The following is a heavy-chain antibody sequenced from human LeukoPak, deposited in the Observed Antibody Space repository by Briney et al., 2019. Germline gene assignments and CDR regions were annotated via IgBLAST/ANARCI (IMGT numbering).Heavy chain of an antibody. D-gene: IGHD2-15*01. CDR1: GFTFSSYA. CDR3: VREGRTLSGFDY. CDR2: ISGSGGST. Sequence: QAGGSLRLSCAASGFTFSSYAMSWVRQAPGKGLEWVSGISGSGGSTFYADSVKGRFTISRENSKNTMYLQMNSLRVEDTAVYYCVREGRTLSGFDYWGQGTLVTVSS. J-gene: IGHJ4*02. V-gene: IGHV3-23*01.